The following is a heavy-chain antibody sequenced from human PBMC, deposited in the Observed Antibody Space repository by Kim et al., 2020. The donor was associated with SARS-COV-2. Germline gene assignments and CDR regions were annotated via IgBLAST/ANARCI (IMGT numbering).Heavy chain of an antibody. V-gene: IGHV3-7*03. D-gene: IGHD6-19*01. CDR1: GFTFSSYW. J-gene: IGHJ4*02. Sequence: GGSLRLSCAASGFTFSSYWMSWVRQAPGKGLEWVANIKQDGSEKYYVDSVKGRFTISRDNAKNSLYLQMNSLRAEDTAVYYCARVHLPTGIAVAVDDYWGQGTLVTVSS. CDR3: ARVHLPTGIAVAVDDY. CDR2: IKQDGSEK.